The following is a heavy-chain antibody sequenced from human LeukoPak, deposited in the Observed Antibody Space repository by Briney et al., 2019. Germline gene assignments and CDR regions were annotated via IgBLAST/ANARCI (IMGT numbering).Heavy chain of an antibody. CDR2: ISYTGST. V-gene: IGHV4-39*01. D-gene: IGHD2-15*01. CDR1: GGSISSSCSY. J-gene: IGHJ6*03. Sequence: SETLSLTCAVCGGSISSSCSYWGWVRQPPGKGVEWIGSISYTGSTYNNLSLKSRVAISIDTSKKQFSLKLSSVTAADSAVSYCTRGYGSDSCSGVSYMDVWGKGTTVTVSS. CDR3: TRGYGSDSCSGVSYMDV.